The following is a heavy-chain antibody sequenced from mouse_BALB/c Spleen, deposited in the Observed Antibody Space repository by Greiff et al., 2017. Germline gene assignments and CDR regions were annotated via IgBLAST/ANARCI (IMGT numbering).Heavy chain of an antibody. CDR2: IDPETGGT. J-gene: IGHJ4*01. CDR3: TRRDGYSYYAMDY. Sequence: QVQLKESGAELVRPGASVTLSCKASGYTFTDYEMHWVKQTPVHGLEWIGAIDPETGGTAYNQKFKGKATLTADKSSSTAYMELRSLTSEDSAVYYCTRRDGYSYYAMDYWGQGTSVTVSS. V-gene: IGHV1-15*01. D-gene: IGHD2-3*01. CDR1: GYTFTDYE.